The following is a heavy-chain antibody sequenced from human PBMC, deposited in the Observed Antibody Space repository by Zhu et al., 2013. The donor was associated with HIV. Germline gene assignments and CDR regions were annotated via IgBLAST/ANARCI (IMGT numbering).Heavy chain of an antibody. Sequence: QVQLVQSGAEVKKPGASVRVSCKTSGYTFTSYSITWVRQAPGQGLEWMGWISPYNGDTNSAQKLQGRVTMTTDTSTTTAYMELRSLRSDDTAVYYCARVSQLLKQPFDYWGQGTLVTVSS. CDR1: GYTFTSYS. CDR3: ARVSQLLKQPFDY. D-gene: IGHD1-26*01. CDR2: ISPYNGDT. V-gene: IGHV1-18*01. J-gene: IGHJ4*02.